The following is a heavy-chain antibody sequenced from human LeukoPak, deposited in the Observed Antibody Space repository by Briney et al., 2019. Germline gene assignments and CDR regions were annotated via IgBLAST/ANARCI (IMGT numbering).Heavy chain of an antibody. CDR1: GGSLSGYY. Sequence: PSETLSLTCGVYGGSLSGYYWSWIRQPPGKGLEWIGEINRSGSTNYNPSLKSRVTMSVDTSKNQFSLKLSSVTAADTAVYYCARGRITMVRGVAPPFDYWGQGTLVTVSS. CDR3: ARGRITMVRGVAPPFDY. J-gene: IGHJ4*02. V-gene: IGHV4-34*01. CDR2: INRSGST. D-gene: IGHD3-10*01.